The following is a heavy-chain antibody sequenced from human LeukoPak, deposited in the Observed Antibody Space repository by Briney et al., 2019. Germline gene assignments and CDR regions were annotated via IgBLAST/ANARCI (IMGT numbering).Heavy chain of an antibody. D-gene: IGHD4-11*01. CDR1: GFIVSSSY. CDR3: VRGHYSNTL. CDR2: IYTDGST. Sequence: GGSLRLSCAASGFIVSSSYMSWVRQPPGKGLEWVSGIYTDGSTYYADSVQGRFTISRDNSKNTLYLQMNSLRADDTSVYYCVRGHYSNTLWGQGTLVTVSS. V-gene: IGHV3-66*01. J-gene: IGHJ4*02.